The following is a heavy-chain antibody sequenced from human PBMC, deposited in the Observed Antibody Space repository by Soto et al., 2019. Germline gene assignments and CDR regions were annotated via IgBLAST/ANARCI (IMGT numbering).Heavy chain of an antibody. CDR1: GFTFSSYA. Sequence: QVQLVESGGGVVQPGRSLRLSCAASGFTFSSYAMQWVRQAPGKGLEWVAVISYDGSNKYYADSVKGRFTISRDNSKNTLYLQMNSLRAEGTAVYYCARAPLYGGNSGGRFYYYGMDVWGQGTTVTVSS. CDR3: ARAPLYGGNSGGRFYYYGMDV. CDR2: ISYDGSNK. V-gene: IGHV3-30-3*01. J-gene: IGHJ6*02. D-gene: IGHD4-17*01.